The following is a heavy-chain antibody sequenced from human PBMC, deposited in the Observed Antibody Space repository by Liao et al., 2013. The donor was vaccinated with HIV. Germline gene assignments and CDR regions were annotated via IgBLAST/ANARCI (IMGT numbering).Heavy chain of an antibody. CDR2: INHSGST. CDR1: GGSFSGYY. Sequence: QLQLQESDPGLVKPSETLSLTCAVYGGSFSGYYWSWIRQPPGKGLEWIGEINHSGSTNYNPSLKSRVTISVDTSKNQFSLKLSSVTAADTAVYYCARGPTYYDILTGPRTFDYWGQGTLVTVSS. V-gene: IGHV4-34*01. CDR3: ARGPTYYDILTGPRTFDY. D-gene: IGHD3-9*01. J-gene: IGHJ4*02.